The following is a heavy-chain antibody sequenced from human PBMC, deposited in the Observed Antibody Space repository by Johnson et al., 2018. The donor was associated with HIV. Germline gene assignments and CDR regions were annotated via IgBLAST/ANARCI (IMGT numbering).Heavy chain of an antibody. CDR2: ISYDGHNE. V-gene: IGHV3-30*04. CDR3: ARDPFRDAFDI. CDR1: EFIFSSYS. J-gene: IGHJ3*02. Sequence: QVQLVESGGGVVQPGGSLRLSCAASEFIFSSYSMHWVRQAPGKGLEWVAVISYDGHNEYYADSVEGRFTVSRDNTKNTLYLQMNSLRADDTAIYYCARDPFRDAFDIWGQGTMVTVSS.